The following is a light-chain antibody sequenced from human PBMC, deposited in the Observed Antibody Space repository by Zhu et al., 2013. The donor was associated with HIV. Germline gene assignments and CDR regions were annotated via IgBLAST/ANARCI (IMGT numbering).Light chain of an antibody. CDR2: SAS. CDR3: QQYKEWPPRT. CDR1: QNVSTD. Sequence: EVELTQSPATLSVSPGERATLSCRASQNVSTDLAWYQQRPGQAPRLLIHSASSRAPGIPARFSGSGSGTEFTLTVSSLQSEDFAVYYCQQYKEWPPRTFGRGTKVEIK. J-gene: IGKJ1*01. V-gene: IGKV3D-15*01.